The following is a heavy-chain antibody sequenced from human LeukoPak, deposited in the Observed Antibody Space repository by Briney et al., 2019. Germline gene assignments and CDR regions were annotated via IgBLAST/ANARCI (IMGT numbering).Heavy chain of an antibody. J-gene: IGHJ4*02. CDR1: GFTFSDYA. CDR2: IYYSGNT. CDR3: ANFDY. Sequence: GSLRLSCAASGFTFSDYAMSWVRQAPGKGLEWIGTIYYSGNTYYNPSLKSRVTISIDTSKNQFSLKLNSVTAADTAVYYCANFDYWGQGTLVTVSS. V-gene: IGHV4-59*04.